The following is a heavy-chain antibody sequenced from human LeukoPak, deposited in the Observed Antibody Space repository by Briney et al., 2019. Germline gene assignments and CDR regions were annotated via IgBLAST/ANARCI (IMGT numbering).Heavy chain of an antibody. D-gene: IGHD3-22*01. CDR1: GESFTGNY. CDR2: VNHSGST. V-gene: IGHV4-34*01. CDR3: ARARRARYYYDSSAYYHYYFDY. J-gene: IGHJ4*02. Sequence: PSETLSLTCAVYGESFTGNYWSWIRQPPGKGLEWIGEVNHSGSTNYNSSLKSRVTISLDTSKNQFSLNLSSVTAADTAVYYCARARRARYYYDSSAYYHYYFDYWGQGTLVTVSS.